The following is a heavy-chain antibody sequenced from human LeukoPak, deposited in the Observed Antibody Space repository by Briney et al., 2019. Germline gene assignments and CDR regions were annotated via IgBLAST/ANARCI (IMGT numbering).Heavy chain of an antibody. V-gene: IGHV3-23*01. CDR3: GEHWDH. CDR1: GFTFSTSG. D-gene: IGHD1-1*01. Sequence: GRSLRLSCAASGFTFSTSGMSWVRQAPGKGLEWVSSIGGTGADTYYALSVTGRFTISRDNSRNILYLQINSLRVDDTAIYYCGEHWDHWGQGTLLTVPS. J-gene: IGHJ4*02. CDR2: IGGTGADT.